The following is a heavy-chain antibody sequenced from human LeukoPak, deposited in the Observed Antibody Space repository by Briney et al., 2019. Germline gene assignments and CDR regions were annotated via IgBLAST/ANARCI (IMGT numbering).Heavy chain of an antibody. CDR3: ARDSYSSSWHFDY. Sequence: PSETLSLTCAVSGYSISSGYYWGWIRQPPGKGLEWIGSIYHSGSTYYNPSLKSRVTISVDTSKNQLSLKLSSVTAADTAVYYCARDSYSSSWHFDYWGQGTLVTVSS. V-gene: IGHV4-38-2*02. D-gene: IGHD6-13*01. CDR2: IYHSGST. CDR1: GYSISSGYY. J-gene: IGHJ4*02.